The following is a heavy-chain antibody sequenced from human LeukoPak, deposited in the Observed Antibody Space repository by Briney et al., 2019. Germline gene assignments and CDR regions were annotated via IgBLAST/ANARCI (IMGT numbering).Heavy chain of an antibody. Sequence: GGSLRLSCAASGFTFSSYAMSWVRQAPGKGLEWVPAISGSGGSTYYADSVKGRFTISRDNSKNTLYLQMNSLRAEDTAVYYCAKDADYGDYGLNAFDIWGQGTMVTVSS. V-gene: IGHV3-23*01. CDR2: ISGSGGST. J-gene: IGHJ3*02. CDR3: AKDADYGDYGLNAFDI. D-gene: IGHD4-17*01. CDR1: GFTFSSYA.